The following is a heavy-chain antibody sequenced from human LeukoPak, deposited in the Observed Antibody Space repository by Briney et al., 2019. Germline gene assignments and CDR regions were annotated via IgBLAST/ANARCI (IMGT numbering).Heavy chain of an antibody. Sequence: SETLSLTCTVPGGSISSYYWSWIRQPAGKGLEWIGRIYTSGSTNYNPSCKSRVTMSVDTSKNQFSLKLSSVTAADTAVYYCARVLGAGLAEYYFDYWGQGTLVTVSS. CDR3: ARVLGAGLAEYYFDY. CDR1: GGSISSYY. D-gene: IGHD1-26*01. J-gene: IGHJ4*02. CDR2: IYTSGST. V-gene: IGHV4-4*07.